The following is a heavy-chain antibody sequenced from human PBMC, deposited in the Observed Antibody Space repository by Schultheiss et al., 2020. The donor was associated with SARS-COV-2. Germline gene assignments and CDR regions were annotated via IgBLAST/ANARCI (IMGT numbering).Heavy chain of an antibody. CDR3: ARDGDGRIVGDVTHPDY. D-gene: IGHD1-26*01. V-gene: IGHV3-53*01. Sequence: GGSLRLSCAASGFTVSSNYMSWVRQAPGKGLEWVSVIYSGGSTYYADSVKGRFTISRDNAKNSLYLQMNSLRAEDTAVYYCARDGDGRIVGDVTHPDYWGQGTLVTVSS. J-gene: IGHJ4*02. CDR1: GFTVSSNY. CDR2: IYSGGST.